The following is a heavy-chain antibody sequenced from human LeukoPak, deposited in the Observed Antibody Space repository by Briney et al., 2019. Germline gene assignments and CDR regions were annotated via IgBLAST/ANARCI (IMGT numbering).Heavy chain of an antibody. CDR3: ARDGSSRIAATS. D-gene: IGHD6-13*01. CDR1: GYTFTSYY. CDR2: INPSGGSS. V-gene: IGHV1-46*01. J-gene: IGHJ4*02. Sequence: ASVKVSCKASGYTFTSYYMHWVRQAPGQGLEWMGIINPSGGSSSYAQKFQGRVTMTRDTSTNTVYMELSSLRSEDTAVYYCARDGSSRIAATSWGQGTLVTVSS.